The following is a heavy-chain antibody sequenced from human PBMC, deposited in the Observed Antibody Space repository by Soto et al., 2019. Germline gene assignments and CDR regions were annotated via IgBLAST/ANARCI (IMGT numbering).Heavy chain of an antibody. D-gene: IGHD2-2*02. CDR3: ARSGSIPYYYYGMDG. CDR2: ISGYNGDT. V-gene: IGHV1-18*01. J-gene: IGHJ6*02. Sequence: QVHLVQSGAEVKKPGASVKVSCKTSGYSFTSSGINWVRQAPGQGLEWMGWISGYNGDTNYLQKFQGRATMTTDTSTSTAYMELRSLRSDDTAVYYCARSGSIPYYYYGMDGWGQGTTVTVSS. CDR1: GYSFTSSG.